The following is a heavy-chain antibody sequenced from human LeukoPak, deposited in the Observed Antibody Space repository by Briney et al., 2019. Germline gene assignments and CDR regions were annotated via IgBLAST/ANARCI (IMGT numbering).Heavy chain of an antibody. CDR3: ARAYKDRSLAGKKEFFQH. Sequence: GGSLRLSCVVSGFTFSAYSVHWVRQAPGKGLEWVSSISSRSTYKHYADSVKGRFTISRDNANNFLYLQMNSLRAEDTALYYCARAYKDRSLAGKKEFFQHWGQGTLVTVSS. CDR1: GFTFSAYS. V-gene: IGHV3-21*04. D-gene: IGHD6-19*01. J-gene: IGHJ1*01. CDR2: ISSRSTYK.